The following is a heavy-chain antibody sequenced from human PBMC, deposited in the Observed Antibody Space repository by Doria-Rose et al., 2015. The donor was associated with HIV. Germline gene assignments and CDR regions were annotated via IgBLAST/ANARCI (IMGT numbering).Heavy chain of an antibody. CDR1: GGSLSSPGMG. CDR2: LFSDDER. V-gene: IGHV2-26*01. J-gene: IGHJ4*02. Sequence: QVTLKESGPVLVKPTETLTLTCTVSGGSLSSPGMGVSWIRQPPGKALEWLADLFSDDERSYNTSLKSRLTISRGTAKSQVVLTMTDMDPVDTATYYCARIKSSRWYHKYYFDFWGQGTLVIVSA. CDR3: ARIKSSRWYHKYYFDF. D-gene: IGHD6-13*01.